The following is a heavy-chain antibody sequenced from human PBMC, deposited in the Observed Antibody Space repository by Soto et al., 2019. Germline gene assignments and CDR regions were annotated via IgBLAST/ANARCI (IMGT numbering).Heavy chain of an antibody. V-gene: IGHV3-9*01. Sequence: EVQLVESGGGLVQPGRYLRLSCAASGCTFDDYAMHWVRQAPGKGLEWVSGISWNSGSIGYADSVKGRFTISRDNAKNSLYLQMNSLRAEDTALYYCAKDGPAAMPAGYYYYMDVWGKGTTVTVSS. CDR2: ISWNSGSI. CDR1: GCTFDDYA. CDR3: AKDGPAAMPAGYYYYMDV. D-gene: IGHD2-2*01. J-gene: IGHJ6*03.